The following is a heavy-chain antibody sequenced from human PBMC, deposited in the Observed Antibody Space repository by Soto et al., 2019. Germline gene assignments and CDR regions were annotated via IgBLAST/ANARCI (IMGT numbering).Heavy chain of an antibody. CDR3: ARAVVGATTGWFDP. D-gene: IGHD1-26*01. Sequence: LSLTCTVSGGSISSGGYYWSWIRQHPGKGLEWIGYIYYIGSTYYNPSLKSRVSISVDTSKNQFSLKLSSVTAADTAVYYCARAVVGATTGWFDPWGQGTLVTVSS. CDR2: IYYIGST. V-gene: IGHV4-31*03. CDR1: GGSISSGGYY. J-gene: IGHJ5*02.